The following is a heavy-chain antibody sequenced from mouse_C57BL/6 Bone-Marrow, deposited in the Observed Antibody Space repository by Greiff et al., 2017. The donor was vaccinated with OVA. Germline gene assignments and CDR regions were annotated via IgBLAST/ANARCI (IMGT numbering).Heavy chain of an antibody. J-gene: IGHJ3*01. V-gene: IGHV1-76*01. CDR2: IYPGSGNT. Sequence: QVHVKQSGAELVRPGASVKLSCKASGYTFTDYYINWVKQRPGQGLEWIARIYPGSGNTYYNEKFKGKATLTAEKSSSTAYMQLSSLTSEDSAVYFCAREGYDYDAWFAYWGQGTLVTVSA. CDR1: GYTFTDYY. D-gene: IGHD2-4*01. CDR3: AREGYDYDAWFAY.